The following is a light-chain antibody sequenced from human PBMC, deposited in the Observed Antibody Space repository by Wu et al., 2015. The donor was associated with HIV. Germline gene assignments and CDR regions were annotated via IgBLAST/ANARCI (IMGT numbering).Light chain of an antibody. CDR1: HNIGSY. V-gene: IGKV1-8*01. Sequence: ASTGDTVTITCRASHNIGSYLGWYTSEKPGEAPKLLIYAASTLQXGVPSRFRGSGSGTDFTLTIGCLQFDDFGTYYCQQYNDSPFTFGGGTKMEIK. J-gene: IGKJ4*01. CDR3: QQYNDSPFT. CDR2: AAS.